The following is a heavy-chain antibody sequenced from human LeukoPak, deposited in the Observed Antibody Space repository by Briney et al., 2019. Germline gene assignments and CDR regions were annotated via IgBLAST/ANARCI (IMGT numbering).Heavy chain of an antibody. V-gene: IGHV4-59*12. CDR2: IYYSGST. CDR1: GGSISSYY. J-gene: IGHJ4*02. Sequence: KASETLSLTCTVSGGSISSYYWSWIRQPPGKGLEWIGYIYYSGSTNYNPSLKSRVTISVDTSKNQFSLKLSSVTAADTAVYYCARVRSLHFWSGYASCGFDYWGQGTLVTVSS. CDR3: ARVRSLHFWSGYASCGFDY. D-gene: IGHD3-3*02.